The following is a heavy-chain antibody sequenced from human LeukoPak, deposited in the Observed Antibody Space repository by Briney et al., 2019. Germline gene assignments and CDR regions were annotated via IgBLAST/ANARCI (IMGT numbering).Heavy chain of an antibody. CDR3: ARGRLSGSSHLDC. CDR1: GGSISGHY. CDR2: MYYTRNT. Sequence: SETPSLTCTVSGGSISGHYCSWIRQPPGKGLGWIGLMYYTRNTSYNPSLRSRVTISVDKSKNPFSLKLTCMPSADTAVYYCARGRLSGSSHLDCWGQGTPVTVSS. D-gene: IGHD6-13*01. V-gene: IGHV4-59*11. J-gene: IGHJ4*02.